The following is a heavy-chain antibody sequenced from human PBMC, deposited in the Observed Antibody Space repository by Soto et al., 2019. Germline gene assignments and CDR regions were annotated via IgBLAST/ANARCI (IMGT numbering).Heavy chain of an antibody. V-gene: IGHV3-48*02. J-gene: IGHJ4*02. CDR1: GFTFSDYT. CDR2: IDIFSATI. D-gene: IGHD2-15*01. CDR3: ARDGVAEIDY. Sequence: VQLVESGGGLVQPGGSLRLSCAASGFTFSDYTMIWVRQAPGKGLQWVSYIDIFSATIYYADSVRGRFTISRDNAKNSLYLQMNSLRDEDTAVYYCARDGVAEIDYWGQGTLVTVSS.